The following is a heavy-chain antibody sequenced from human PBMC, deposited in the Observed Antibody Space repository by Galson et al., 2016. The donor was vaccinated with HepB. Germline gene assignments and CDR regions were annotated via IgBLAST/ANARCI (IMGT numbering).Heavy chain of an antibody. Sequence: SLRLSCAASGFAFSNSAMGWLRQVPGKGLEWVSTISPGRPNTHYADSVWSRFTISRDDAKDTVFLHMYSLRDEDTAVYYCAVWLQAHFDHWGQGTFVAVSS. CDR3: AVWLQAHFDH. J-gene: IGHJ4*02. CDR2: ISPGRPNT. V-gene: IGHV3-23*01. D-gene: IGHD5-24*01. CDR1: GFAFSNSA.